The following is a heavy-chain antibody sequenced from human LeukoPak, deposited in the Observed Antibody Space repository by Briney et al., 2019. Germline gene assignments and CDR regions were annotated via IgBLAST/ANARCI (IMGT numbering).Heavy chain of an antibody. Sequence: SGTLSLTCTVSGGSISSSSYYWGWIRQPPGKGLEWIGSIYYSGSTYYNPSLKSRVTISVDTSKNQFSLKLSSVTAADTAVYYCASVSGSYHTPFGYWGQGTLVTVSS. J-gene: IGHJ4*02. D-gene: IGHD1-26*01. CDR2: IYYSGST. CDR3: ASVSGSYHTPFGY. V-gene: IGHV4-39*01. CDR1: GGSISSSSYY.